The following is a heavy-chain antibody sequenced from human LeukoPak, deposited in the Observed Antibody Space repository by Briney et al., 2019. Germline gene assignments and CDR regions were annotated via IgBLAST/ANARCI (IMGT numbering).Heavy chain of an antibody. CDR1: GFMFSNYW. Sequence: QSGGSLRLSCAASGFMFSNYWMSWVRQAPGRGLEWVANIKQDGSEKYYVDSVKGRFTISRDNAKNSLYLQMNSLRAEDTAVYYCARDPRYNWNYGRAIDAFDIWGQGTMVTVSS. CDR2: IKQDGSEK. J-gene: IGHJ3*02. D-gene: IGHD1-7*01. V-gene: IGHV3-7*01. CDR3: ARDPRYNWNYGRAIDAFDI.